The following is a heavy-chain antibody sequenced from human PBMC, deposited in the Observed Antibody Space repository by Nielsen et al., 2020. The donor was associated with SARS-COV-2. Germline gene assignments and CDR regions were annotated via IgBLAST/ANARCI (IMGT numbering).Heavy chain of an antibody. V-gene: IGHV5-51*01. CDR3: ARRGTSSNRYFDP. J-gene: IGHJ5*02. D-gene: IGHD6-6*01. CDR1: GYSFTIYW. CDR2: IWPGDSDT. Sequence: GESLKISCKASGYSFTIYWIGWVRQMPGKGLEWMGIIWPGDSDTKYSPSFQGQVTISADKSNSTAYLQWSSLKASDTAMYYCARRGTSSNRYFDPWGQGTLVTVSS.